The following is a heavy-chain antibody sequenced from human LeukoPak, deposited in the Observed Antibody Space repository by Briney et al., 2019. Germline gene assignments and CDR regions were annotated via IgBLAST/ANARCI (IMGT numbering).Heavy chain of an antibody. Sequence: GGSLRLSCAASGFTFSSYGMHWVRQAPGKGLEWVAVIWYDGNSKYYADSVKGRFTISRDNSKNTLYLQMDSLTADDTAVYYCARGPLSRGYSGPGYWGQGTLVTVSS. V-gene: IGHV3-33*01. D-gene: IGHD5-12*01. CDR3: ARGPLSRGYSGPGY. CDR1: GFTFSSYG. CDR2: IWYDGNSK. J-gene: IGHJ4*02.